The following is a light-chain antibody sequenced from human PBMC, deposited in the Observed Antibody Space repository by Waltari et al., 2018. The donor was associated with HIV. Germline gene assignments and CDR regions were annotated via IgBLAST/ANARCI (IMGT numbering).Light chain of an antibody. V-gene: IGLV2-14*03. J-gene: IGLJ2*01. CDR2: HVS. CDR1: SSDVGGYNY. Sequence: QSALTQPASVSGSPGQSITISCTGTSSDVGGYNYVSWYQQHPGKAPKLMIYHVSIRPSGVSTRFSGSKSGNTASLTISGLQAEDEADYYCTSYTSSNTLVIFGGGTKLTVL. CDR3: TSYTSSNTLVI.